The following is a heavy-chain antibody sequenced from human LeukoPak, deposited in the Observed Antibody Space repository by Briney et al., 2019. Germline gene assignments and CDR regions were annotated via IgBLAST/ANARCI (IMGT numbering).Heavy chain of an antibody. CDR2: IYYSGST. V-gene: IGHV4-39*07. CDR1: GGSISSSSYY. J-gene: IGHJ4*02. CDR3: ARIVQLWLDY. Sequence: SETLSLTCTVSGGSISSSSYYWGWLRQPPGKGLEWIGSIYYSGSTYYNPSLKSRVTISVDTSKNQFSLKLSSVTAADTAVYYCARIVQLWLDYWGQGTLVTVSS. D-gene: IGHD5-18*01.